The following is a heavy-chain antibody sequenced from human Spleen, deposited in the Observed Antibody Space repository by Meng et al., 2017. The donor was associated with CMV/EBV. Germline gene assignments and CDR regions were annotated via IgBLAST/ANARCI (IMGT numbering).Heavy chain of an antibody. CDR1: GSIFNTYT. V-gene: IGHV1-69*02. CDR3: AATRGAARPEGFDF. Sequence: SVKVSCKTSGSIFNTYTLSWVRNVPGQGLEWMGRISPIIGVAVYAQRYQGRVTIVADKSTSTTYMEMSGLTSEDTAMFYCAATRGAARPEGFDFWGQGTMVTVSS. CDR2: ISPIIGVA. D-gene: IGHD6-6*01. J-gene: IGHJ3*01.